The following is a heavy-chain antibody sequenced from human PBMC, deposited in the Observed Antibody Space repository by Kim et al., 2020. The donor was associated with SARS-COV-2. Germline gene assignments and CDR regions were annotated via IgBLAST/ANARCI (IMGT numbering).Heavy chain of an antibody. V-gene: IGHV4-61*01. CDR2: IYYSGST. J-gene: IGHJ4*02. D-gene: IGHD4-17*01. Sequence: SETLSLTCTVSGGSVSSGRYYWSWIRQPPGKGLEWIGFIYYSGSTNYNPSLKSRLTMPVDTSKHQFSLKLSSVPAADTALYYCARVPVTTVNYFDTWGQGTLVTVSS. CDR3: ARVPVTTVNYFDT. CDR1: GGSVSSGRYY.